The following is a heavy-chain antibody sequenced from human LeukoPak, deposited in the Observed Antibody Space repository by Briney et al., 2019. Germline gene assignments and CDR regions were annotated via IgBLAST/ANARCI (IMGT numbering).Heavy chain of an antibody. V-gene: IGHV3-9*03. CDR2: ISWNSDRV. Sequence: QPGGSLRLSCAASGFIFDDFAMHWFRQAPGKGLEWVSGISWNSDRVVYADSVKGRFIISRDNAKNSLYLQMNSLRDEDMALYYCVKDRLRFLEWLFENWGQGTLVTVSS. CDR1: GFIFDDFA. J-gene: IGHJ4*02. CDR3: VKDRLRFLEWLFEN. D-gene: IGHD3-3*01.